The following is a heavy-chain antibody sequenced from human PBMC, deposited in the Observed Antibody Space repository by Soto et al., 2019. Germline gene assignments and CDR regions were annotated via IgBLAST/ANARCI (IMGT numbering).Heavy chain of an antibody. Sequence: QVQLVQSGAEVKKPGASVKVSCKASGYTFTSYGISWVRQAPGQGLEWMGWISAYNGNTNYAQKLQGRVTMTTDTATSTAYMELRSRRSDDTAVYYCARDWRPGKAVAGTGYDAFDIWGQGTMVTVSS. D-gene: IGHD6-19*01. CDR3: ARDWRPGKAVAGTGYDAFDI. CDR2: ISAYNGNT. V-gene: IGHV1-18*01. J-gene: IGHJ3*02. CDR1: GYTFTSYG.